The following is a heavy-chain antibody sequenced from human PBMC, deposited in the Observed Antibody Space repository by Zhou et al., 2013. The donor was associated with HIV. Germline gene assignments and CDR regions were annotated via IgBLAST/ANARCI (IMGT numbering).Heavy chain of an antibody. D-gene: IGHD3-22*01. CDR2: ISADNTNT. CDR3: ARGGSGYGY. CDR1: GYTFSDYG. J-gene: IGHJ4*01. Sequence: QVQLVQSGSELKEPGASVNVSCRASGYTFSDYGISWVRQAPGRGLEWMAWISADNTNTNFTEKFQGRLSLTTDTATSTAYMELRGLTSDDTAVYFCARGGSGYGYWGQGTLVIVSS. V-gene: IGHV1-18*04.